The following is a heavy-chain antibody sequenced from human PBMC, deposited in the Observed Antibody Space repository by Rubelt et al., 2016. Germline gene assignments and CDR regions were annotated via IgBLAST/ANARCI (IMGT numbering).Heavy chain of an antibody. CDR3: ARDLPSGDFDAFDI. J-gene: IGHJ3*02. V-gene: IGHV1-18*01. CDR2: ISAYNGNT. D-gene: IGHD7-27*01. Sequence: GWISAYNGNTNYAQKLQGRVTMTTDTSTSTAYMELRSLRSDDTAVYYCARDLPSGDFDAFDIWGQGTMVTVSS.